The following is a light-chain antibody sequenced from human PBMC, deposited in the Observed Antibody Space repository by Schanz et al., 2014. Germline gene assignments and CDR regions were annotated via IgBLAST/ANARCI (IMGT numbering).Light chain of an antibody. Sequence: EIVLTQSPATLSLSPGERATLSCRASQGVSSYLAWYQQKPGQAPRLLIYDASNRATGIPARFSGSGSGTDFTLTISSLEPEDFAVYYCQQYNNWPGITFGPGTKVDVK. CDR2: DAS. V-gene: IGKV3-11*01. J-gene: IGKJ3*01. CDR1: QGVSSY. CDR3: QQYNNWPGIT.